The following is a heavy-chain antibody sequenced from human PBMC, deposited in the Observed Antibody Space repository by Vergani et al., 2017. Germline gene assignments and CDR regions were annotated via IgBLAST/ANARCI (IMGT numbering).Heavy chain of an antibody. V-gene: IGHV3-11*04. CDR2: VSTGTKSQ. J-gene: IGHJ6*03. D-gene: IGHD2/OR15-2a*01. CDR1: GFSFRDYY. Sequence: QVQLEESGGGLVKPGGSLRLSCAVSGFSFRDYYMSWLRQAPGKGLEWVSFVSTGTKSQSYADSVKGRFTISRDNSQNTVNLQMNSLRVDDTAVYYCAKDLGGCNSISCSYYMDVWGKGTTVTV. CDR3: AKDLGGCNSISCSYYMDV.